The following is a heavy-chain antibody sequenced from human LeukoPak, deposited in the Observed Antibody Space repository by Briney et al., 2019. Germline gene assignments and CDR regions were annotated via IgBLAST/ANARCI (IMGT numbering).Heavy chain of an antibody. D-gene: IGHD3-10*01. CDR3: ARDRRYYGSGGYHDY. V-gene: IGHV1-46*01. CDR1: GGTFSSYA. CDR2: INPSGGST. J-gene: IGHJ4*02. Sequence: GASVKVSCKASGGTFSSYAISWVRQAPGQGLEWMGIINPSGGSTSYAQKFQGRVTMTRDTSTSTVYMELSSLRSEDTAVYYCARDRRYYGSGGYHDYWGQGTLVTVSS.